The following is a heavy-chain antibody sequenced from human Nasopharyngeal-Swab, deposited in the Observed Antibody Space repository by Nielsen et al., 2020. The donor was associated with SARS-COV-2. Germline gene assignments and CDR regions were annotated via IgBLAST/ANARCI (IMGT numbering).Heavy chain of an antibody. CDR3: AKDRDSGDDSDDSYQYYGMDV. CDR2: ISGSDYST. Sequence: GGSLRLSCAASGFTFNTYAISWVRQAPGKGLEWVSVISGSDYSTKYADSVKGRFTISRDNSKNTVILQMNSLRAEDTAIYYCAKDRDSGDDSDDSYQYYGMDVGGKGTTVTAS. J-gene: IGHJ6*04. V-gene: IGHV3-23*01. CDR1: GFTFNTYA. D-gene: IGHD5-12*01.